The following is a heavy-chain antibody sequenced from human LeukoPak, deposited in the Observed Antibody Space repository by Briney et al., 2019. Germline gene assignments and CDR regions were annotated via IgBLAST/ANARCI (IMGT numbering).Heavy chain of an antibody. Sequence: SETLSLTCTVSGGSISSYYWSWIRQPPGKGLEWIGYIYYSGGTNYNPSLKSRVTISVDTSKNQFSLKLSSVTAADTAVYYCARVARAAATGVGAFDIWGQGTMVTVSS. V-gene: IGHV4-59*01. CDR1: GGSISSYY. CDR3: ARVARAAATGVGAFDI. D-gene: IGHD2-15*01. CDR2: IYYSGGT. J-gene: IGHJ3*02.